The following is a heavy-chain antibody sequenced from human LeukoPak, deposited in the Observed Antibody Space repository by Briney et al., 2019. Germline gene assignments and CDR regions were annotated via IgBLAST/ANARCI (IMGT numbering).Heavy chain of an antibody. V-gene: IGHV1-69*05. CDR1: GGTFSSYA. CDR3: ARGPPIVVVPAAVNYYYYYMDV. CDR2: IIPIFGTA. D-gene: IGHD2-2*01. J-gene: IGHJ6*03. Sequence: ASVKVSCKASGGTFSSYAISWVRQAPGQGLEWMGGIIPIFGTANYAQKLQGRVTITTDESTSTAYMELSSLRSEDTAVYYCARGPPIVVVPAAVNYYYYYMDVWGKGTTVTVSS.